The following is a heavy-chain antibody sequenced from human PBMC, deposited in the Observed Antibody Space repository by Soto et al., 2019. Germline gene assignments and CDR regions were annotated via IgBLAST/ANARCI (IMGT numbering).Heavy chain of an antibody. V-gene: IGHV1-69*06. Sequence: QVQLVQSGAEVKKPGSSVKVSCKASGGTFNSYAISWVRQAPGQGLEWMGGIIPIFGTANYAQKFQGRVTLTKTTSITTAYMELSSLTSEDTAVYYCVRYRDYYYGMDVWGQGTTVTVSS. CDR3: VRYRDYYYGMDV. D-gene: IGHD3-10*01. CDR2: IIPIFGTA. CDR1: GGTFNSYA. J-gene: IGHJ6*02.